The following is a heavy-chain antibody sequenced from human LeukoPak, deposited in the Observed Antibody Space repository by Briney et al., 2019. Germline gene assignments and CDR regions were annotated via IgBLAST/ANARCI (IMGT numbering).Heavy chain of an antibody. CDR3: ARQGYCSSTSCSGVPFDY. D-gene: IGHD2-2*01. Sequence: PSETLSLTCTVSGGTISSSSYYWGWIRQPPGKGLEWIGSIYYSGSTYYNPSLKSRVTISVDTSKNQFSLKLSSVTAADTAVYYCARQGYCSSTSCSGVPFDYWGQGTLVTVSS. V-gene: IGHV4-39*01. J-gene: IGHJ4*02. CDR2: IYYSGST. CDR1: GGTISSSSYY.